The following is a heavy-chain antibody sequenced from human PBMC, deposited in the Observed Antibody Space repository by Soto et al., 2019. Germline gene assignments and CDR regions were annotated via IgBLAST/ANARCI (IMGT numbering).Heavy chain of an antibody. CDR2: ISSSATYT. J-gene: IGHJ4*02. CDR1: GFTFEDYY. D-gene: IGHD5-18*01. Sequence: QVQLVESGGGLVEPRGSLRLSCAASGFTFEDYYMSWVRQAPGKGLEWVSFISSSATYTNYAESVKGRFTISRDNAKNSLLLQMISLRAEDTAVYYCATGGYNYGSDYWGQGTLVTVSS. CDR3: ATGGYNYGSDY. V-gene: IGHV3-11*05.